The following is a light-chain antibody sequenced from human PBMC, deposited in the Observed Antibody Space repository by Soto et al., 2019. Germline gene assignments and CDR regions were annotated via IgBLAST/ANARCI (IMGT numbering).Light chain of an antibody. CDR2: DAS. V-gene: IGKV3-11*01. Sequence: EVLLTRSPATLSVSPVETVTLSCMASQSINTFLAWYQQKPGQAPRLLIYDASSRAAGVPARFSGRGSGTDFTLTINSLEPEDFAVYHCQQRSIWPLTFGGGTKVDIK. CDR3: QQRSIWPLT. CDR1: QSINTF. J-gene: IGKJ4*01.